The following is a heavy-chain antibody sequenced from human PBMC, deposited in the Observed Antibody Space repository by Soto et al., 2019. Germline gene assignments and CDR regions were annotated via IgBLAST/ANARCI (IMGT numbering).Heavy chain of an antibody. V-gene: IGHV4-31*03. Sequence: QVQLQESGPGLVKPSQTLSLTCTVSGGSISSGGYYWSWIRQHPGKGLEWIGYIYYSGSTYYNPSLKSRVTISVDTSKNQFSLKLSSVTAADTAVYYCARGARITMVRGAFDYWGQGTLVTVSS. CDR3: ARGARITMVRGAFDY. CDR1: GGSISSGGYY. D-gene: IGHD3-10*01. J-gene: IGHJ4*02. CDR2: IYYSGST.